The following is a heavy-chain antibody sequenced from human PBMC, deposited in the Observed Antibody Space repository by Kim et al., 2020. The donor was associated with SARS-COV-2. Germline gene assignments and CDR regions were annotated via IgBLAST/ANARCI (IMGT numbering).Heavy chain of an antibody. Sequence: SETLSLTCTVSGGSISSGGYYWSWIRQHPGKGLEWIGYIYYSGSTYYNPSLKSRVTISVDTSKNQFSLKLSSVTAADTAVYYCARADNTYYYGSGIPFAGFFDIWGQGTMVTVSS. J-gene: IGHJ3*02. CDR3: ARADNTYYYGSGIPFAGFFDI. V-gene: IGHV4-31*03. D-gene: IGHD3-10*01. CDR2: IYYSGST. CDR1: GGSISSGGYY.